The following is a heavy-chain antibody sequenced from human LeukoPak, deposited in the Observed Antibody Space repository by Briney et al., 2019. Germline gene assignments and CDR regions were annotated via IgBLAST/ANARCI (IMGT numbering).Heavy chain of an antibody. CDR2: IKSKTDGGTT. D-gene: IGHD3-22*01. CDR1: GFTSSNAW. J-gene: IGHJ6*02. Sequence: GGSLRLSCAASGFTSSNAWMSWVRQAPGKGLEWVGRIKSKTDGGTTDYAAPVKGRFTISRDDSKNTLYLQMNSLKTEDTAVYYCTTGLAYYYDSSGYPDYYGMDVWGQGTTVTVSS. V-gene: IGHV3-15*01. CDR3: TTGLAYYYDSSGYPDYYGMDV.